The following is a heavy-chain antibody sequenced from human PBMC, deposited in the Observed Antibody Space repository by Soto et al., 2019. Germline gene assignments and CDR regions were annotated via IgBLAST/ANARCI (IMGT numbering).Heavy chain of an antibody. CDR2: IIPIVGTA. J-gene: IGHJ6*02. Sequence: QVQLVQSGAEVKKPGSSVKVSCKAPGGTFSSYAISWLRQAPGQGREWMGGIIPIVGTAKYAQKCQGRVTITSAESTSTGYMELSSLRSEDPAVYYCARSQRGSSSLDLYYYYYYGMDVWGQGTTVTVSS. CDR1: GGTFSSYA. D-gene: IGHD2-15*01. CDR3: ARSQRGSSSLDLYYYYYYGMDV. V-gene: IGHV1-69*01.